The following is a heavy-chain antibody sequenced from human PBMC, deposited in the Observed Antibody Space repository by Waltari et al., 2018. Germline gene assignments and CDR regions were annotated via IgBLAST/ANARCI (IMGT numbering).Heavy chain of an antibody. D-gene: IGHD2-8*02. CDR1: GYPLTDYH. Sequence: QVQLVQSGAEVPKPGASVKVSCKPSGYPLTDYHIPWVRQAPGQGLAWMGWINPKSGGTYYAQTFQGWVTMTRDTSTSTVYMELSSLKSDDTAMYYCARRSCTGECYAPYVYWGQGSLVTVSS. CDR2: INPKSGGT. CDR3: ARRSCTGECYAPYVY. V-gene: IGHV1-2*04. J-gene: IGHJ4*02.